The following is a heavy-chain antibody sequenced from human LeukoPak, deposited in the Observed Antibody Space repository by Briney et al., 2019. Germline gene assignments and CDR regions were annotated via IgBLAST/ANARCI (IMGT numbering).Heavy chain of an antibody. J-gene: IGHJ4*02. D-gene: IGHD2/OR15-2a*01. CDR1: VFTFSSFA. CDR2: ISRNGGST. V-gene: IGHV3-64D*09. Sequence: GGSLRLSCSASVFTFSSFAMHWVRQAPWKGLEYVAAISRNGGSTYYADSVKGRFTISRDNSERPLYLQMSSLRAEETAVYLCVKDLRSDFMGVLSRYLSYWGQGTLVTVSS. CDR3: VKDLRSDFMGVLSRYLSY.